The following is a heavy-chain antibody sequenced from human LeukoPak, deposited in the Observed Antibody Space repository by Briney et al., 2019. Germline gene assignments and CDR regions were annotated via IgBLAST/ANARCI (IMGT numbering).Heavy chain of an antibody. CDR1: GGTFSSYA. J-gene: IGHJ4*02. CDR2: IVPIFGTT. D-gene: IGHD5-12*01. V-gene: IGHV1-69*01. CDR3: ARVSDVVAQAFDY. Sequence: SVKVSCKASGGTFSSYAISWVRQAPGQGLEWMGGIVPIFGTTNYAQKFQGRVSITADESTSTAYMDLSSLRSEDTAVYYCARVSDVVAQAFDYWGQGTLVTVSS.